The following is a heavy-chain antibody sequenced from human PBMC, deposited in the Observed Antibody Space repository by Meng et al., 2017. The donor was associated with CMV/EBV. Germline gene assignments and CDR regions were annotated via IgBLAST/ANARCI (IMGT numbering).Heavy chain of an antibody. D-gene: IGHD6-6*01. Sequence: GSLRLSCTVPGGPIRSGGYYWAWIRQPPGKGLEWIGSILYSGNTYYKSSLKSRLIILVDTSKNQFSLRLSSVTAADTAVYYCTRLRIPARRVQYGMDAWGQGTTVTVSS. V-gene: IGHV4-39*01. CDR1: GGPIRSGGYY. CDR2: ILYSGNT. J-gene: IGHJ6*02. CDR3: TRLRIPARRVQYGMDA.